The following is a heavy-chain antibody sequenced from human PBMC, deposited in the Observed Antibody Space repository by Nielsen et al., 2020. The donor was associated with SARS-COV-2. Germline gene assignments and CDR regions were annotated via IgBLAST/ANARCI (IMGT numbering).Heavy chain of an antibody. J-gene: IGHJ4*02. CDR2: ISGSGGST. CDR1: GFRFSTYA. CDR3: ARVPYSGSYYGYFDY. D-gene: IGHD1-26*01. V-gene: IGHV3-23*01. Sequence: GESLKISCAASGFRFSTYAMSWVRQGTGKGLEWVSAISGSGGSTYHVDSVRGRFTISRDNSKNTLYLQMNSLRAEDTAVYYCARVPYSGSYYGYFDYWGQGTLVTVSS.